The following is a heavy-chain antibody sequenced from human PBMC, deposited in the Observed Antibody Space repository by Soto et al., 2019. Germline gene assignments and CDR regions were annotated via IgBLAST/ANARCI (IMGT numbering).Heavy chain of an antibody. CDR1: GFTFSSYS. CDR2: ISSSSSTI. V-gene: IGHV3-48*01. Sequence: EVQLVESGGGLVQPGGSLRLSCAASGFTFSSYSMNRVRQAPGKGLEWVSYISSSSSTIYYADSVKGRFTISRDNAKNSLYLQMNSLRAEDTAVYYCARDIQNLGAPLPRFDPWGQGTLVTVSS. D-gene: IGHD1-26*01. CDR3: ARDIQNLGAPLPRFDP. J-gene: IGHJ5*02.